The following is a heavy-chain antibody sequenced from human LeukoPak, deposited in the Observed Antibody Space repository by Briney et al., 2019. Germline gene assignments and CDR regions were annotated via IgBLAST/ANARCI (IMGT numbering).Heavy chain of an antibody. D-gene: IGHD5-18*01. V-gene: IGHV1-8*01. J-gene: IGHJ4*02. CDR2: MNPNSGNT. Sequence: ASVTLSCKASAYTFTIYDINWVRQPPAQGHEWMGWMNPNSGNTGYAQKCQGRVTMTRNTSISTAYMELSSLRSEDTAVYYCARRNTGVVAGLDCWGQGTLVTVSS. CDR3: ARRNTGVVAGLDC. CDR1: AYTFTIYD.